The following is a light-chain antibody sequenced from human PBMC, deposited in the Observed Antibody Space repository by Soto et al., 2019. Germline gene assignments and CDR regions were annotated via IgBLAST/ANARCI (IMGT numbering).Light chain of an antibody. CDR3: KQHYSYSRS. CDR1: QTVSSW. J-gene: IGKJ1*01. V-gene: IGKV1-5*01. Sequence: DIQMTQSPSTLSASVGDRVTITCRASQTVSSWLAWYQQKPGKAPKLLIYDVSSLESGVPSRFRGSGSGTEFTLTIISLKPADFATYSCKQHYSYSRSFGNGTQEEV. CDR2: DVS.